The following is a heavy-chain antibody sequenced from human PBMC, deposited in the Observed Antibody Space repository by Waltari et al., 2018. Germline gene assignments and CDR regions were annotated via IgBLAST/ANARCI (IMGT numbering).Heavy chain of an antibody. Sequence: QVQLQESGPGLVKPSQTLSLTCTVSGGSISSGDYYWSWIRQPPGKGLEWIGYICYSGTPYSNPSLKSRFTISVDTSKNQFSLKLSSVTAADTAVYYCARGAIVVVPAATFFDYWGQGTLVTVSS. CDR3: ARGAIVVVPAATFFDY. D-gene: IGHD2-2*01. CDR1: GGSISSGDYY. CDR2: ICYSGTP. J-gene: IGHJ4*02. V-gene: IGHV4-30-4*08.